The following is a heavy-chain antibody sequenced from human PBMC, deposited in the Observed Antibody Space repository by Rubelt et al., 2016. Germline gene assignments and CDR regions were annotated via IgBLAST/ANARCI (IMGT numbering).Heavy chain of an antibody. CDR3: ARQVRVLYYSDY. J-gene: IGHJ4*02. Sequence: QVQLQESGPGLVKPSETLSLTCTVSGGSISGYYWSWIRQSPEKGLEWIGYIYYSGSTNYNPSLKSRVTITLDTSKNQFSEGLSAGTAEDTAVYYCARQVRVLYYSDYWGQGTLVTVSS. CDR1: GGSISGYY. V-gene: IGHV4-59*08. CDR2: IYYSGST.